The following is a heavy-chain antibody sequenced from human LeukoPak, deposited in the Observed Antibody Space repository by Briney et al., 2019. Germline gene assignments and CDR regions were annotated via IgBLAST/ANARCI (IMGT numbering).Heavy chain of an antibody. J-gene: IGHJ4*02. Sequence: SETLSLTCTVSGGSINSYYWSWIRQPPGKGLEWIGNIHHSGTTYYNPSLKSRVTISVDTSKNQFSLNLSSVTAADTAFYYCARDLGSGWSPGYWGQGTLVTVSS. CDR2: IHHSGTT. CDR3: ARDLGSGWSPGY. V-gene: IGHV4-59*04. D-gene: IGHD6-19*01. CDR1: GGSINSYY.